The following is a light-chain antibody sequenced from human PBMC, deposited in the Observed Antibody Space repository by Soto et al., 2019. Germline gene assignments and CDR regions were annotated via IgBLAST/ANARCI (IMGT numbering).Light chain of an antibody. J-gene: IGLJ3*02. CDR2: NNS. CDR1: SSNIGSKS. V-gene: IGLV1-44*01. Sequence: QSVLTQPPSASGTPGQRVTISCSGSSSNIGSKSVNWYQQLPGTAPKLLILNNSQRPSGVPERFSGSKSGTSASLAISGLQSEDEADYYCAAWDDSLSGPVFGGGNKLTVL. CDR3: AAWDDSLSGPV.